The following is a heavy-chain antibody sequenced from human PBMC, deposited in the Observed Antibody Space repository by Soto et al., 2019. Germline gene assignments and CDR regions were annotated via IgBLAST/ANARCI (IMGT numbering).Heavy chain of an antibody. J-gene: IGHJ6*02. CDR2: IYHSGST. D-gene: IGHD3-22*01. CDR1: GGSISSSNW. CDR3: ARGLTDYYDSSGSDV. Sequence: QVQLQESGPGLVKPSGTLSLTCAASGGSISSSNWWSWVRQPPGKGLEWIGEIYHSGSTNYNQSLKRRVTISVDKSKNQFSLKLNSVTAADTAVYYCARGLTDYYDSSGSDVWGQGTTVTVAS. V-gene: IGHV4-4*02.